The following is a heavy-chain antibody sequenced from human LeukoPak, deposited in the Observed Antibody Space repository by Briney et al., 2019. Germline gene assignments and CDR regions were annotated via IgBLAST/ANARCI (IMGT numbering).Heavy chain of an antibody. CDR3: AREVRGVIRWNWFYP. Sequence: SSETLSLTCTVSGGSISSYYWSWIRQPPGKGLEWIGYIYYSGSTNYNPSLKSRVTISVDTSKNQFSLKLSPVTAADTAVYYCAREVRGVIRWNWFYPWGQGTLVTVSS. CDR2: IYYSGST. J-gene: IGHJ5*02. CDR1: GGSISSYY. V-gene: IGHV4-59*01. D-gene: IGHD3-10*01.